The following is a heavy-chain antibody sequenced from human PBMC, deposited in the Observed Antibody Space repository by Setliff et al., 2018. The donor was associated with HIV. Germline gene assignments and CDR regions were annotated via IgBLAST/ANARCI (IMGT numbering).Heavy chain of an antibody. D-gene: IGHD6-19*01. J-gene: IGHJ5*02. CDR2: ISAYSGNT. Sequence: ASVKVSCKASGYTFTSYGISWVRQAPGQGLEWMGWISAYSGNTNYAQKLQGRVTMTTDTSTSTAYMELRSLRSDDTAVYYCAKDIPGPANNSGRIKNWFDPWGEGTLVTVS. V-gene: IGHV1-18*01. CDR1: GYTFTSYG. CDR3: AKDIPGPANNSGRIKNWFDP.